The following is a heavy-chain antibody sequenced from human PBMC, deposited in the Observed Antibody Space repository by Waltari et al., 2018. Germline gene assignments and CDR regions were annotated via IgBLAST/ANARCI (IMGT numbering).Heavy chain of an antibody. V-gene: IGHV3-20*04. CDR3: ARDGPYYYYGLDV. Sequence: EELLVEYGGSFVRRGGSLRLSCSASGFTFTHYNINWVRQAPGKGLEGVAHVDWDGTTTTHADSVKGRFTISRDNSKNSVYLQMTNLRHEDTASYYCARDGPYYYYGLDVWGQGTTVTVSS. CDR1: GFTFTHYN. J-gene: IGHJ6*02. CDR2: VDWDGTTT.